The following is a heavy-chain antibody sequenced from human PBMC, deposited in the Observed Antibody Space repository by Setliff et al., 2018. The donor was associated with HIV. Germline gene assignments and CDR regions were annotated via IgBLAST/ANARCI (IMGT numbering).Heavy chain of an antibody. CDR1: GYSLAGYP. V-gene: IGHV1-8*02. CDR3: ARRRVSYYYFYYMDV. Sequence: ASVKVSCKTSGYSLAGYPLHWVRQAPGQGLEWMGWINPNSGNTGYAQKFQGRVTMTRNTSISTAYMELSSLRSEDTAVYYCARRRVSYYYFYYMDVWGKGTTVTVSS. CDR2: INPNSGNT. J-gene: IGHJ6*03.